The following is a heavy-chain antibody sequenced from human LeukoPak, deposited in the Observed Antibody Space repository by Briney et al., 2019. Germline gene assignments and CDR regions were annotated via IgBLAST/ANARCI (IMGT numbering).Heavy chain of an antibody. CDR1: GGTFSSYA. CDR2: IIPILGIA. CDR3: ASGVVIDYYYYYMDV. J-gene: IGHJ6*03. Sequence: ALVKVSCKASGGTFSSYAISWVRQAPGQGLEWMGRIIPILGIANYAQKFQGRVTITADESTSTAYMELSSLRSEDTAVYYCASGVVIDYYYYYMDVWGKGTTVTVSS. V-gene: IGHV1-69*04. D-gene: IGHD3-3*01.